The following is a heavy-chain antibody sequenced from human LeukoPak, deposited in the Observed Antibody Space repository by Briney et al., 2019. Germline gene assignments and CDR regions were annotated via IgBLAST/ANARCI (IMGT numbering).Heavy chain of an antibody. CDR2: INPSGGST. D-gene: IGHD3-16*01. Sequence: GASVTVSCKASGYTFTSYYMHWVRQAPGQGLEWMGIINPSGGSTSYAQKFQGRVTMTRDTSTSTVYMELSSLRSEDTAVYYCARGPEWGLRPFGWFDPWGQGTLVTVSS. CDR1: GYTFTSYY. J-gene: IGHJ5*02. CDR3: ARGPEWGLRPFGWFDP. V-gene: IGHV1-46*01.